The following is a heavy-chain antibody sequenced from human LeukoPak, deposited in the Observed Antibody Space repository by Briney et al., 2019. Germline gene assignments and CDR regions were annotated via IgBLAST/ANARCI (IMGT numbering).Heavy chain of an antibody. CDR3: ARPYSSSDWYFDL. D-gene: IGHD6-6*01. Sequence: PSETLSLTCTVSGGSIGSSSYYWGWIRQPPGKGLEWIANIYYGGSTYYNPSLKSRVTISVDTPKNQFSLKLTSVTAADTAVYYCARPYSSSDWYFDLWGRGTLVTVSS. CDR1: GGSIGSSSYY. CDR2: IYYGGST. J-gene: IGHJ2*01. V-gene: IGHV4-39*01.